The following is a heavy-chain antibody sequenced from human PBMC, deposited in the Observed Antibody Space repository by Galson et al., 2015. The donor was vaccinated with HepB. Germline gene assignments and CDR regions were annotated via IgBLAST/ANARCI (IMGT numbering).Heavy chain of an antibody. J-gene: IGHJ4*02. CDR2: INPSGGTT. CDR1: GYIFTSYY. CDR3: ARDLSYYDILTGQFDY. D-gene: IGHD3-9*01. Sequence: SVKVSCKASGYIFTSYYVHWVRQAPGQGLEWMGIINPSGGTTTYAQKFQGRVTMTRDKSTTTVYMELSSLRSEDTAVYYCARDLSYYDILTGQFDYWGQGTLVTVSS. V-gene: IGHV1-46*03.